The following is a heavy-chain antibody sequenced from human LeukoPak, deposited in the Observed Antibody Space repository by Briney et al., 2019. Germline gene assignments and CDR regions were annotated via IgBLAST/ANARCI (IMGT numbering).Heavy chain of an antibody. CDR1: GFTVSSNY. CDR3: ARVATGSGYYYYMDV. Sequence: SGGSLRLSCAASGFTVSSNYMSWVSQAPGKGLEWVSVIYSGGSTYYADSVKGRFTISRDNSKSTLYLQMNSLRAEDTAVYYCARVATGSGYYYYMDVWGKGTTVTVSS. CDR2: IYSGGST. J-gene: IGHJ6*03. D-gene: IGHD3-10*01. V-gene: IGHV3-53*01.